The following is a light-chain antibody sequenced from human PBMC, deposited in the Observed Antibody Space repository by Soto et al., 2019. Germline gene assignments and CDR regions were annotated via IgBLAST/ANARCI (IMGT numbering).Light chain of an antibody. J-gene: IGKJ1*01. Sequence: DIQMTQSPSSLSASVGDRVTITCRASQGISSWLAWYQQKPGKAPKLLIYDASSLESGVPSRFSGSGSGTEFTLTISSLQPDDFETYYCQHYNSYSLTFGQGTKVDIK. V-gene: IGKV1-5*01. CDR2: DAS. CDR3: QHYNSYSLT. CDR1: QGISSW.